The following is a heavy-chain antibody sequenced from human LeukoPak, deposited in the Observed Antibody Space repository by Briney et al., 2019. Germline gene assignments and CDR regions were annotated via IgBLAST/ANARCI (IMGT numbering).Heavy chain of an antibody. CDR1: GFTFSSYS. Sequence: GGSLRLSCAASGFTFSSYSMNWVRQAPGKGLEWVSSISSSSSYIYYADSVKGRFTISRDNAKNSLYLQMNSLRAEDTAVYYCAKARSRIMITFGGVIAPFGYWGQGTLVTVSS. D-gene: IGHD3-16*02. J-gene: IGHJ4*02. V-gene: IGHV3-21*01. CDR3: AKARSRIMITFGGVIAPFGY. CDR2: ISSSSSYI.